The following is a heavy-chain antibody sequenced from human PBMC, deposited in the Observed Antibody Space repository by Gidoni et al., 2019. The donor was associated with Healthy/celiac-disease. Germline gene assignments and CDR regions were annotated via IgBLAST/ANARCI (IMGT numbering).Heavy chain of an antibody. CDR3: ASSGFYYYYYMDV. V-gene: IGHV3-33*01. D-gene: IGHD6-25*01. Sequence: QVQLVESGGGVVQPGRSLRLSCAASGFPFSSYGMHWVRQAPGKGLEWVAVIWYDGSNKYYADSVKGRFTISRDNSKNTLYLQMNSLRAEDTAVYYCASSGFYYYYYMDVWGKGTTVTVSS. CDR2: IWYDGSNK. CDR1: GFPFSSYG. J-gene: IGHJ6*03.